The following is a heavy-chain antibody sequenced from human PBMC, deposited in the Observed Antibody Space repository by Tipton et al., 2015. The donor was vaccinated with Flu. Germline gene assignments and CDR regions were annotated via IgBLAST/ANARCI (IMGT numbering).Heavy chain of an antibody. CDR3: ARDERSGSGYGLRL. CDR1: GGSISSYY. V-gene: IGHV4-59*01. Sequence: TLSLTCTVSGGSISSYYWTWVRQPPGKGLEWIGYIYYSGSTNFNPSLKSRLTMSVDTSKNQFSFNLSSVTAADTALYFCARDERSGSGYGLRLWGQGTMVTVSS. J-gene: IGHJ3*01. D-gene: IGHD3-22*01. CDR2: IYYSGST.